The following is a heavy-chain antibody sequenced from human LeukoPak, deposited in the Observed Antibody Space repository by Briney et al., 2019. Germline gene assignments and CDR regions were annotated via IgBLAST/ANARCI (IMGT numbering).Heavy chain of an antibody. V-gene: IGHV1-69*05. Sequence: GASVKVSCKASGGTFSSYAISWVRQAPGQGLEWMGGIIPIFGTANYAQKFQGRVTMTRNTSISTAYMELSSLRSEDTAVYYCARGKNRFNWNYLSTYYFDYWGQGTLVTVSS. CDR2: IIPIFGTA. D-gene: IGHD1-7*01. CDR1: GGTFSSYA. J-gene: IGHJ4*02. CDR3: ARGKNRFNWNYLSTYYFDY.